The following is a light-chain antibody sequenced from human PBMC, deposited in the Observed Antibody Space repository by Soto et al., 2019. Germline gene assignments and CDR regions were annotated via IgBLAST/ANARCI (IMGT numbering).Light chain of an antibody. Sequence: EIVMTQSPATLSVSPGERATLSCRASQSVSSNLAWYQHKPGQAPRLLIYGASTRATGIPPRFSGSGSGTDFTLTISTLQSQDFAFYYCQQYDDWPPMYTFGQGTRLEMK. CDR1: QSVSSN. V-gene: IGKV3-15*01. J-gene: IGKJ2*01. CDR3: QQYDDWPPMYT. CDR2: GAS.